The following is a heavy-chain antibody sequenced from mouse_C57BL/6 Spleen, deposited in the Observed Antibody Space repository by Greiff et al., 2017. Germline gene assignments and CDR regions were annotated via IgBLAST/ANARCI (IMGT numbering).Heavy chain of an antibody. Sequence: QVQLQQPGAELVKPGASVKLSCKASGYTFTSYWMQWVKQRPGQGLEWIGEINPSDSYTNYNQKFTGKATLTVDTSSSTAYMQLSSLTSEDSAVYYCARGITTVVRDMDYWGQGTSVTVSS. J-gene: IGHJ4*01. CDR2: INPSDSYT. CDR1: GYTFTSYW. V-gene: IGHV1-50*01. D-gene: IGHD1-1*01. CDR3: ARGITTVVRDMDY.